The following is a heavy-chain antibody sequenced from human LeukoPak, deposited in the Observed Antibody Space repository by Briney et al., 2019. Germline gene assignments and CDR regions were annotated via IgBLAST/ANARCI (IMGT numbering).Heavy chain of an antibody. J-gene: IGHJ3*01. Sequence: SETLSLTCAVSGDSISYHNYYWDWIRQPPGKGLEWIGTVYYTGNTYYNPSLKSRVTISVDTSKNQFSLQLTSMTAADTAVYYCARLRAMAGHRGGFDFWGRGTMVTVSS. V-gene: IGHV4-39*01. CDR1: GDSISYHNYY. CDR2: VYYTGNT. CDR3: ARLRAMAGHRGGFDF. D-gene: IGHD6-19*01.